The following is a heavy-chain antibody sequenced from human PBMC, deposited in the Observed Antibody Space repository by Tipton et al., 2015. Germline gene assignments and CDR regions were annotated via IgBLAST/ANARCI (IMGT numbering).Heavy chain of an antibody. CDR2: ISHSGRT. V-gene: IGHV4-34*01. D-gene: IGHD6-6*01. Sequence: TLSLTCAVYGGSFSTDYCSWIRQPPGKGLDWIGEISHSGRTDYNPSLKSRVTLSVDTSKNQFSLKLTSVTAADTAIYYCARGLLTAGRPRHLDSWGQGALVTVSS. CDR3: ARGLLTAGRPRHLDS. J-gene: IGHJ4*02. CDR1: GGSFSTDY.